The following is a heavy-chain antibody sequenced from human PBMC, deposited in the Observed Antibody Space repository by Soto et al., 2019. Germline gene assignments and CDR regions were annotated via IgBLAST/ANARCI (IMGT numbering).Heavy chain of an antibody. CDR2: INHSGST. CDR1: GGSFSGYY. V-gene: IGHV4-34*01. D-gene: IGHD4-4*01. Sequence: SETLSLTCAVYGGSFSGYYWSWIRQPPGKGLEWIGEINHSGSTNYNPSLKSRVTISVDTSKNQFSLKPSSVTAADTAVYYCARGHPYSNYYYYYYYMDVWGKGTTVTVSS. J-gene: IGHJ6*03. CDR3: ARGHPYSNYYYYYYYMDV.